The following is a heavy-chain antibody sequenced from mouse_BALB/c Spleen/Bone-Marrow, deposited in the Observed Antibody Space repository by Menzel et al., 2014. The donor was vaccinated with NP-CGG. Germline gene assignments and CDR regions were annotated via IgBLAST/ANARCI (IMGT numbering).Heavy chain of an antibody. V-gene: IGHV1-69*02. J-gene: IGHJ4*01. Sequence: QVQLQQSGAELVKPGASVKLSCKASGYTFTNYWMHWVKQRPGQGPEWIGEIDPSDSYSNYNQNFKGKATLTVDKSSSTAYMQLTSLTSEDSAVYYCARGVVYYYAMDYWGQGTSVTVSS. CDR2: IDPSDSYS. CDR3: ARGVVYYYAMDY. CDR1: GYTFTNYW.